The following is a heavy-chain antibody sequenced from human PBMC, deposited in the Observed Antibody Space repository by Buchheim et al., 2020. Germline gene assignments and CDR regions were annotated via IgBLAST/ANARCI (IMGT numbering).Heavy chain of an antibody. CDR2: INHSGST. D-gene: IGHD2-15*01. V-gene: IGHV4-34*01. CDR3: ASRRLGYCSGGSCYYAFDI. CDR1: GGSFSGYY. Sequence: QVQLQQWGAGLLKPSETLSPTCAVYGGSFSGYYWSWIRQPPGKGLEWIGEINHSGSTNYNPSLKSRVTISVDTSKNQFSLKLSSVTAADTAVYYCASRRLGYCSGGSCYYAFDIWGQGT. J-gene: IGHJ3*02.